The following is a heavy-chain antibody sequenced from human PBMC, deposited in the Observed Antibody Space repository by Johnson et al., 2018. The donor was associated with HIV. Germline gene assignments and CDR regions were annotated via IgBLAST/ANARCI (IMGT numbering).Heavy chain of an antibody. V-gene: IGHV3-11*04. CDR2: ISSSDSAI. CDR1: GFTFSDSY. CDR3: ARSVNAGRPFDI. Sequence: QVQLVESGGGLVKPGGSLRLSCGASGFTFSDSYINWIRQAPGKGLEWVSYISSSDSAIWYADSVKGRFTVSRDNAKNSLYLQMNSLRAEDTAVYYCARSVNAGRPFDIWGQGTLVTVSS. D-gene: IGHD2-8*01. J-gene: IGHJ3*02.